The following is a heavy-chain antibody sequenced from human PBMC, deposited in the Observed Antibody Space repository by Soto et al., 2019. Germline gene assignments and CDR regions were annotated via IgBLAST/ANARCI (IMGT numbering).Heavy chain of an antibody. CDR1: GFTFSSYS. J-gene: IGHJ3*02. D-gene: IGHD3-3*01. Sequence: GRSLRLSCAASGFTFSSYSMNWVRQAPGKGLEWVSSISSSSSYIYYADSVKGRFTISRDNAKNSLYLQMNSLRAEDTAVYYCARPFGVEASDAFDIWGQGTMVTVSS. CDR2: ISSSSSYI. CDR3: ARPFGVEASDAFDI. V-gene: IGHV3-21*01.